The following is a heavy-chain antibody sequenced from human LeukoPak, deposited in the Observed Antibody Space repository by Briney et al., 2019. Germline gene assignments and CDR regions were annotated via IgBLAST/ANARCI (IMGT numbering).Heavy chain of an antibody. V-gene: IGHV4-34*01. CDR3: ARGLFDRYSSGWYVDY. D-gene: IGHD6-19*01. J-gene: IGHJ4*02. CDR2: INHSGST. Sequence: PSETLSLTCAVYGGSFSGYYWSWIRQPPGKGLEWIGEINHSGSTNYNPSLKSRVTISVDTSKNQFSLKLSSVTAADTAVYYCARGLFDRYSSGWYVDYWGQGTLVTVSS. CDR1: GGSFSGYY.